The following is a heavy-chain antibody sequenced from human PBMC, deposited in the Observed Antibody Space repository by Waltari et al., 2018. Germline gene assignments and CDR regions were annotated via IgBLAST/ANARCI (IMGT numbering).Heavy chain of an antibody. Sequence: QVQLQESGPGLVKPSETLSLTCAVSGGFFSSYWWGWIRQPPGKGLEWVGSIFGSSGTTEHNPSLKSRATISRDTSKNHFSLRLNSVTAADTAVYYCARVDSSGWWATFDYWGQGVLVTVSS. CDR3: ARVDSSGWWATFDY. J-gene: IGHJ4*02. V-gene: IGHV4-39*07. CDR1: GGFFSSYW. CDR2: IFGSSGTT. D-gene: IGHD6-13*01.